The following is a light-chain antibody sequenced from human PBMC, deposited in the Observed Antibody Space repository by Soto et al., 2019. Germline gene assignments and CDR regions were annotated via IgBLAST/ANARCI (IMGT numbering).Light chain of an antibody. V-gene: IGLV2-14*01. CDR1: SSDVGGYNF. J-gene: IGLJ3*02. CDR2: EVN. CDR3: SSYTFSSTLVV. Sequence: QSALTQPASVSGSPGQSITISCTGTSSDVGGYNFVSWYQQHPGKAPRLMIFEVNNRPSLVSDRFSGSKSGNTTSLTISGLQAEDDADYYCSSYTFSSTLVVFGGGTKLTVL.